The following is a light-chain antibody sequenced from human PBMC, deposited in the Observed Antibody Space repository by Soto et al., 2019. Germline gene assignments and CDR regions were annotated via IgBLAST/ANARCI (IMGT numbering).Light chain of an antibody. J-gene: IGKJ1*01. CDR2: DAS. CDR1: QSISSW. CDR3: QQYNSYLT. Sequence: DIQMTQSPSTLSASVGDRVTITCRASQSISSWLAWYQQKPVKAPKLLIYDASSLESGVPSRFSGSGSGTEFTITIRSLQPDDFATYYCQQYNSYLTFGQGTKVEIK. V-gene: IGKV1-5*01.